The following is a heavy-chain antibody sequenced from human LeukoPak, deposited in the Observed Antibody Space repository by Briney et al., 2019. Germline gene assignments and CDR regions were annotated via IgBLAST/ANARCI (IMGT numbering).Heavy chain of an antibody. CDR2: INHSGST. CDR1: GGSFSGYY. D-gene: IGHD3-9*01. J-gene: IGHJ6*04. CDR3: ARGQLLRYFDWLRYGMDV. V-gene: IGHV4-34*01. Sequence: KPSETLSLTCAVYGGSFSGYYWSWIRQPPGKGLEWIGEINHSGSTNYNPSLKSRVTISVDTSKNQFSLKLSSVTAADTAVYYCARGQLLRYFDWLRYGMDVWGKGTTVTVSS.